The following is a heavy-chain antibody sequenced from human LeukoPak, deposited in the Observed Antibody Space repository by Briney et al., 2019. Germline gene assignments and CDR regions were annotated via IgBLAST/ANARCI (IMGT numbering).Heavy chain of an antibody. V-gene: IGHV3-30*02. CDR3: AKASTTGYSSGWYDR. J-gene: IGHJ5*02. CDR2: IWYGGSNK. Sequence: GGSLRLSCAAAGFTFSSYGMHWVRQAPGKGLEWVAVIWYGGSNKYYADSVKGRFTISRDNSKNTLYLQMNSLRAEDTAVYYCAKASTTGYSSGWYDRWGQGTLVTVSS. CDR1: GFTFSSYG. D-gene: IGHD6-19*01.